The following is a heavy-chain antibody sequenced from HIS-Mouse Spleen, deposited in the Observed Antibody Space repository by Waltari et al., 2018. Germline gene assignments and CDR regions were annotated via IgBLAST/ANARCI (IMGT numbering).Heavy chain of an antibody. J-gene: IGHJ2*01. CDR3: AREIPYSSSWYDWYFDL. V-gene: IGHV4-39*07. CDR2: IYYSGST. Sequence: QRQLHASGTALVTPSATLSRTCTVSGVPLTTSGYYWCWIRQPPGKGLEWIGCIYYSGSTYYNPSLKSRVTISVDTSKNKFSLKLSSVTAADTAVYYCAREIPYSSSWYDWYFDLWGRGTLVTVSS. D-gene: IGHD6-13*01. CDR1: GVPLTTSGYY.